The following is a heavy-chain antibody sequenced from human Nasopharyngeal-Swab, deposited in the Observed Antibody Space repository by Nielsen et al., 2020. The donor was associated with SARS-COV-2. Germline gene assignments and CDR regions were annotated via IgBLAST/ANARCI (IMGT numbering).Heavy chain of an antibody. D-gene: IGHD5-18*01. V-gene: IGHV3-23*01. CDR3: AKDQLGYSYGTLYGMDV. Sequence: GGSLRLSCAASGFTFSSYAMSWARQPQGKGMEWVSAISVSGGSTYYADSVKGRFTISRDNSKNTLYLQMNSLRAEDTAVYYCAKDQLGYSYGTLYGMDVWGQGTTVTVSS. J-gene: IGHJ6*02. CDR1: GFTFSSYA. CDR2: ISVSGGST.